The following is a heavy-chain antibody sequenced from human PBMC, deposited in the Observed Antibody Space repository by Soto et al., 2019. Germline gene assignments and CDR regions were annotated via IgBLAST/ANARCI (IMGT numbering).Heavy chain of an antibody. CDR3: ARAPKVSGSSQTRPDF. J-gene: IGHJ4*02. V-gene: IGHV4-34*01. Sequence: PSETLSLTCAVYSASFSAYYWSWIRQPPGKGLEWIGEISQSGNTNYSPSLKSRVSISIDTSKKQFSLNLASVSAADTAVYYCARAPKVSGSSQTRPDFWGQGTLVTVSS. D-gene: IGHD6-6*01. CDR1: SASFSAYY. CDR2: ISQSGNT.